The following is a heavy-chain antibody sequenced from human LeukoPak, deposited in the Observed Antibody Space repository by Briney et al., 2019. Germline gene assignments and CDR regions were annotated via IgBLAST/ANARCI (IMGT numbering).Heavy chain of an antibody. J-gene: IGHJ4*02. Sequence: GRSLRLSCAASGFTFSSYSMNWVRQAPGKGLEWVSYISSSSSTIYYADSVKGRFTISRDNSKNTLYLQMNSLRAEDTAVYYCAKDWGIAAAGTRYFDYWGQGTLVTVSS. CDR2: ISSSSSTI. CDR1: GFTFSSYS. D-gene: IGHD6-13*01. CDR3: AKDWGIAAAGTRYFDY. V-gene: IGHV3-48*01.